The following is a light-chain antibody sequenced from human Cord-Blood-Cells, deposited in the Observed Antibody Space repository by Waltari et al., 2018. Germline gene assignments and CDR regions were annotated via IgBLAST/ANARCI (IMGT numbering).Light chain of an antibody. CDR1: SSDVGGYNY. Sequence: QSALTQPASVSGSPGQSITISCTGTSSDVGGYNYVPWYQQHPGKAPKLMIYDVSNRPSGVSNRFSGSKSGNTASLTISGLQAEDEVDYYCSSYTSSSTLYVFGTGTKVTVL. J-gene: IGLJ1*01. CDR2: DVS. CDR3: SSYTSSSTLYV. V-gene: IGLV2-14*01.